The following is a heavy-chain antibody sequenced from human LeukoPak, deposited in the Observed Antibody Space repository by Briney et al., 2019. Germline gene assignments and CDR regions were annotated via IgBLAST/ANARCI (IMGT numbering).Heavy chain of an antibody. CDR3: ARDRWDSSSWYGNFDY. V-gene: IGHV1-69*05. D-gene: IGHD6-13*01. J-gene: IGHJ4*02. CDR2: IIPIFGTA. Sequence: SVEVSCKASGGTFSSYAISWVRQAPGQGLEWMGRIIPIFGTANYAQKFQGRVTITTDESTSTAYMELSSLRSEDTAVYYCARDRWDSSSWYGNFDYWGQGTLVTVSS. CDR1: GGTFSSYA.